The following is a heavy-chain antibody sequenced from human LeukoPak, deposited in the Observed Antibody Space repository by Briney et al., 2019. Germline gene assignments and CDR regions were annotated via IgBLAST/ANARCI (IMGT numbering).Heavy chain of an antibody. CDR2: ISQDGSVK. Sequence: GGSLRLSCAASGFTFSSYWMNWVRQAPGKGLEWVANISQDGSVKHFVDSVKGRFTISRDNAKNSVYLQMNSLRVEDTAVYYCARDPVAAPYYDSWGQGTLATVSS. CDR3: ARDPVAAPYYDS. D-gene: IGHD6-6*01. CDR1: GFTFSSYW. J-gene: IGHJ4*02. V-gene: IGHV3-7*01.